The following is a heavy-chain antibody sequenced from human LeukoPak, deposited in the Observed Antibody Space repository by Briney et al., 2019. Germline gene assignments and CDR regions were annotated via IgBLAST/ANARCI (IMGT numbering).Heavy chain of an antibody. CDR3: AREGTFCSGGSCYGMFAFDI. V-gene: IGHV3-21*01. D-gene: IGHD2-15*01. J-gene: IGHJ3*02. CDR1: GFTFSSYS. Sequence: VGSLRLSCAASGFTFSSYSMNWVRQAPGKGLEWVSSISSSSSYIYYADSVKGRFTISRDNAKNSLYLQMNSLRAEDTAVYYCAREGTFCSGGSCYGMFAFDIWGQGTMVTVSS. CDR2: ISSSSSYI.